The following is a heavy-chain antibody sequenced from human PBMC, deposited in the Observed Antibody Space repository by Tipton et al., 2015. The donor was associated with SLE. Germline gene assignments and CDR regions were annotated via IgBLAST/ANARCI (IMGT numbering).Heavy chain of an antibody. CDR1: GFSLNTYS. Sequence: GSLRLSCVASGFSLNTYSMSWVRQAPGKGLEWVSVGHSDGTHYADSVRGRIAISKDNSKSTVYLQMHSLTVEDTAIYYCAKETRIEGANPFQDYFDHWGQGTLVTVSS. CDR2: GHSDGT. D-gene: IGHD1-26*01. V-gene: IGHV3-53*01. J-gene: IGHJ4*02. CDR3: AKETRIEGANPFQDYFDH.